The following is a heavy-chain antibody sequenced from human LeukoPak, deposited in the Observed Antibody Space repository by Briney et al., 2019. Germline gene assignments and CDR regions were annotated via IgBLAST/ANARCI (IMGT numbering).Heavy chain of an antibody. D-gene: IGHD1-26*01. CDR3: ARDRGGTYPGYFDY. CDR1: GGSISSGGYY. CDR2: IYYSGST. J-gene: IGHJ4*02. V-gene: IGHV4-31*03. Sequence: SQTLSLTCTVSGGSISSGGYYWTWIRQHPEKGLEWIGYIYYSGSTYYNSSLKSRVTISVDTSKKQFSLKLSSVTAADTAVYYCARDRGGTYPGYFDYWGQGTLVTVSS.